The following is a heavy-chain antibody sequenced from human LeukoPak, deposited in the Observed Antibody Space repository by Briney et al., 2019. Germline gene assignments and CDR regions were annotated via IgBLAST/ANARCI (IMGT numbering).Heavy chain of an antibody. V-gene: IGHV3-23*01. D-gene: IGHD3-22*01. CDR2: ISGSGGST. Sequence: PGGSLRLSCAASGFTFSTYAMSWVRQAPGKGLEWVSAISGSGGSTYYADSVRGRFTISRDNSKNTLYLQMNSLRAEDTAVYYCAKPDYYDNSGYRFLIDYWGQGTLVTVSS. J-gene: IGHJ4*02. CDR1: GFTFSTYA. CDR3: AKPDYYDNSGYRFLIDY.